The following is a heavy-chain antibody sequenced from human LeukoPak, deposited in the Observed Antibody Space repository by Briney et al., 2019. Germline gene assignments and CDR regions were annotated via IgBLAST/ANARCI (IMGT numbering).Heavy chain of an antibody. CDR2: VSISAGST. J-gene: IGHJ4*02. CDR3: ARPSSGWVFFDY. V-gene: IGHV3-23*01. D-gene: IGHD6-19*01. Sequence: GGSLRLSCAASGFTFSSYAMSWVRQAPGKGLEWVSTVSISAGSTYYADSVKGRFTISRDNSKNTLYLQMNSLRAEDTAVYYCARPSSGWVFFDYWGQGTLVTDSS. CDR1: GFTFSSYA.